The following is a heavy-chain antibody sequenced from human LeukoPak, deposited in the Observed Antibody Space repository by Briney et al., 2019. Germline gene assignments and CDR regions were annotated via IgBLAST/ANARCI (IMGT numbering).Heavy chain of an antibody. CDR2: INHSGST. D-gene: IGHD6-19*01. CDR3: AREEWLVHFDY. V-gene: IGHV4-34*01. Sequence: SETLSLTCAVYGGSFSGYYWSWIRQPPGKGLEWIGEINHSGSTNYNPSLKSRVTMSVDTSKNQFSLKLSSVTAADTAVYYCAREEWLVHFDYWGQGTLVTVSS. J-gene: IGHJ4*02. CDR1: GGSFSGYY.